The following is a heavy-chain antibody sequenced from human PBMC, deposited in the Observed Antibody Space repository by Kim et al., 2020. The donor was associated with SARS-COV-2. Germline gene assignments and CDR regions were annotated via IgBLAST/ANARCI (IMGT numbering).Heavy chain of an antibody. D-gene: IGHD5-18*01. CDR1: GGSISSSSYY. Sequence: SETLSLTCTVSGGSISSSSYYWGWIRQPPGKGLEWIGSIYYSGSTYYNPSLKSRVTISVDTSKNQFSLKLSSVTAADTAVYYCASVDTAMVFDYWGQGTL. V-gene: IGHV4-39*01. CDR2: IYYSGST. CDR3: ASVDTAMVFDY. J-gene: IGHJ4*02.